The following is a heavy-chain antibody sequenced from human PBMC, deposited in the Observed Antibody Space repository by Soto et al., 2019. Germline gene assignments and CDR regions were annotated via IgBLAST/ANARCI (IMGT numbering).Heavy chain of an antibody. Sequence: EVRLVESGGALVPPGGSLRLTCEASGFTFSGHWMHWVRRAPGKGLVWVSHIDTDGSTGGTSYADSVKGRFTVSRDDSNDRLYRPMNDLRVEDTAVYYSASGRGTYYAVSRGQVTLVTVAS. D-gene: IGHD1-26*01. CDR2: IDTDGSTGGT. CDR1: GFTFSGHW. J-gene: IGHJ4*02. V-gene: IGHV3-74*03. CDR3: ASGRGTYYAVS.